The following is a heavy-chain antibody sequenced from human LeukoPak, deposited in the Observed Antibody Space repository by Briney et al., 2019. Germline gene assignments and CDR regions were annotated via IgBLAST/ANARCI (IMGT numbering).Heavy chain of an antibody. J-gene: IGHJ5*02. CDR2: ISAYNGNT. CDR1: GYTFTSYG. V-gene: IGHV1-18*01. Sequence: GASVKVSCKASGYTFTSYGISWVRQAPGQGLEWMGWISAYNGNTNYAQKLQGRVTMTTDTSTSTAYMELRSLRSDDTAVYYCARDRAAAVTRGWFDPWGQGTLVTVSS. CDR3: ARDRAAAVTRGWFDP. D-gene: IGHD6-13*01.